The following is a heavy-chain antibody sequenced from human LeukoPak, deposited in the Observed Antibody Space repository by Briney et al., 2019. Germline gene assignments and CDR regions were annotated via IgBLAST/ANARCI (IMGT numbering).Heavy chain of an antibody. J-gene: IGHJ6*02. D-gene: IGHD2-2*01. CDR2: ISGSGGST. CDR1: GFTFSSYA. Sequence: PGGSLRLSFAASGFTFSSYAMSWVPQAPGKGLEWVSVISGSGGSTYYADSVKGRFTISRDNSKNTLYLQMSSLRAEDTAVYYCAKDLGSVSCMWGQGTTVTVSS. V-gene: IGHV3-23*01. CDR3: AKDLGSVSCM.